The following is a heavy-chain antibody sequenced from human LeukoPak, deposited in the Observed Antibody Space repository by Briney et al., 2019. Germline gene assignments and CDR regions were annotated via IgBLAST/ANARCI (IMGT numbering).Heavy chain of an antibody. CDR2: INPNSGGT. J-gene: IGHJ4*02. CDR1: GYIFTDSY. Sequence: ASVKVSCKASGYIFTDSYLHWVRQAPGQGLEWMGWINPNSGGTNYAQKYQTSVTMTRDTSISMVYMELSRLTSDDTAVYYCARHGSGLDSWGQGTLISVSS. V-gene: IGHV1-2*02. D-gene: IGHD6-25*01. CDR3: ARHGSGLDS.